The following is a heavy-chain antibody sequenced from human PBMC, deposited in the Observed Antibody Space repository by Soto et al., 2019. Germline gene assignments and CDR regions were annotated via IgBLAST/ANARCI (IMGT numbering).Heavy chain of an antibody. V-gene: IGHV1-2*02. J-gene: IGHJ6*03. CDR3: ARESGGATATLDYYYFYMDV. Sequence: QVQLVQSGAEVKKPGASVTVSCKASGYRFSDYYLHWVRQAPGQGPEWMGWRNTNSGDTKYAQKFKGRGTMTRDTSVRTAFMELNWLKSDDTAVYYCARESGGATATLDYYYFYMDVWGIGTTVTVSS. D-gene: IGHD5-12*01. CDR2: RNTNSGDT. CDR1: GYRFSDYY.